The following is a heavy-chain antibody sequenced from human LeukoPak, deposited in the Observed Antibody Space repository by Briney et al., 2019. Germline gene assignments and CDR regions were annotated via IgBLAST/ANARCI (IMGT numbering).Heavy chain of an antibody. CDR2: IYTSGST. D-gene: IGHD2-2*01. J-gene: IGHJ6*03. V-gene: IGHV4-4*07. CDR1: GGSISSYY. CDR3: ARKSGIVVVPAARRNYHYYMDV. Sequence: PSETLSLTCTVSGGSISSYYWSWIRQPAGKGLEWIGRIYTSGSTNYNPSLKSRVTISVDTSKNQFSLKLSSVTAADTAVYYCARKSGIVVVPAARRNYHYYMDVWGKGTTVTVSS.